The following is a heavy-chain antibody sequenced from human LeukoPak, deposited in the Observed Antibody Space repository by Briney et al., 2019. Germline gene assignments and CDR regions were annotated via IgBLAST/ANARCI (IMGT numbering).Heavy chain of an antibody. Sequence: PSETLSLTCAVSGASISPYYWVWIRQPPGKGLEWIGYVFYNGRTSYNPSLKSRVTISADTSKNQFSLKMNSVTAADTAVYYCARWVPIAAAGTDYYYGMDVWGQGTTVTVSS. CDR1: GASISPYY. V-gene: IGHV4-59*12. CDR2: VFYNGRT. CDR3: ARWVPIAAAGTDYYYGMDV. J-gene: IGHJ6*02. D-gene: IGHD6-13*01.